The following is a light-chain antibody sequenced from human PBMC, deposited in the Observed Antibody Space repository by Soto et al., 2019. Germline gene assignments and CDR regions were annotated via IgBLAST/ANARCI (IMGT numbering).Light chain of an antibody. CDR3: QRYNNGPPVT. CDR1: QDINNY. Sequence: DIPMTQSPSSLSASVGDRVTITCRASQDINNYLAWYQQKPGKPPKLLIYAASTLQSGVPSRFSGGGSGTDFTLTINSLQPEDVATYYCQRYNNGPPVTFGPGTKVGV. V-gene: IGKV1-27*01. J-gene: IGKJ3*01. CDR2: AAS.